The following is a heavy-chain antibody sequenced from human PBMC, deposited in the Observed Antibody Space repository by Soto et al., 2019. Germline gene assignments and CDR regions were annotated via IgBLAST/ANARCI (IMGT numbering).Heavy chain of an antibody. Sequence: ASVKVSCEASGYTFTSYYIHWVRQAPGQGLEWMGIINPSGGSTSYAQKFQGRVTMTRDTSTSTVYMELSSLRSEDTAVYYCARGLVVTATRYAFDIWGQGTMVTVSS. D-gene: IGHD2-21*02. CDR1: GYTFTSYY. J-gene: IGHJ3*02. V-gene: IGHV1-46*01. CDR2: INPSGGST. CDR3: ARGLVVTATRYAFDI.